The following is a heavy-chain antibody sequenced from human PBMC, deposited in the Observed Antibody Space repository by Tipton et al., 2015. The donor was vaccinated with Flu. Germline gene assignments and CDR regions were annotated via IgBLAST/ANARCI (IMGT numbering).Heavy chain of an antibody. CDR1: GGSISGYY. J-gene: IGHJ4*02. V-gene: IGHV4-59*08. Sequence: TLSLTCTVSGGSISGYYYNWIRQPPGKGLEWIGYIYYSGSTNYSPSLKSRVTMSLDTSKSLFSLMLRSVTAADTAVYYCARLSYYDVDLKNFYFDYWGQGALVTVSS. CDR2: IYYSGST. D-gene: IGHD3-10*02. CDR3: ARLSYYDVDLKNFYFDY.